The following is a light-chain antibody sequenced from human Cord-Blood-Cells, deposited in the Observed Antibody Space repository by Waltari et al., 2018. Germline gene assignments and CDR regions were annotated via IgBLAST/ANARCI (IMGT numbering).Light chain of an antibody. CDR2: DVS. CDR1: STDVGGYNY. Sequence: QSALTQPRSVSGSPGQSVPISCTGTSTDVGGYNYVSWYQQHPGKAPKLMIYDVSKRPSGVPDRFSVSKSGNTASLTISGLQAEDEADYYCCSYAGSYNWVFGGGTKLTVL. J-gene: IGLJ3*02. CDR3: CSYAGSYNWV. V-gene: IGLV2-11*01.